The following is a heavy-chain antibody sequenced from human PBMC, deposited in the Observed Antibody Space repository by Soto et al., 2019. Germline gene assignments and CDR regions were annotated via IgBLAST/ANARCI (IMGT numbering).Heavy chain of an antibody. CDR2: INPNSGGT. CDR1: GYTFTGYY. J-gene: IGHJ6*02. Sequence: GASVKVSCKASGYTFTGYYMHWVRQAPGQGHEWMGWINPNSGGTNYAQKFQGWVTMTRDTSISTAYMELSRLRSDDTAGYYCARDYYCGSGSYSGMDVWGQGTTVTVSS. D-gene: IGHD3-10*01. V-gene: IGHV1-2*04. CDR3: ARDYYCGSGSYSGMDV.